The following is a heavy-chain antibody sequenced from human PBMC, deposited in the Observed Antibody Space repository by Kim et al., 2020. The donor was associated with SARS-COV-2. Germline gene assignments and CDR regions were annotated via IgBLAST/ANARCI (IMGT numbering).Heavy chain of an antibody. CDR1: RFTFSYYS. D-gene: IGHD3-16*02. Sequence: GGSLRLSCAASRFTFSYYSMHWVRQPPGKGLEWVALISYDENNKYYTDSVKGRFTISRDNSKNMLYLQMSSLTAADTAVYYCARDAVATFYDYTWGSYRPPSEGRMDVWGQGTTVTVSS. CDR3: ARDAVATFYDYTWGSYRPPSEGRMDV. CDR2: ISYDENNK. J-gene: IGHJ6*02. V-gene: IGHV3-30*04.